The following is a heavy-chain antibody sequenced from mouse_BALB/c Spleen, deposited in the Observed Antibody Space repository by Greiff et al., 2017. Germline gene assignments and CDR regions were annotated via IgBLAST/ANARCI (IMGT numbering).Heavy chain of an antibody. CDR1: GYAFTNYL. J-gene: IGHJ3*01. CDR2: INPGSGGT. CDR3: ASGDPFAY. Sequence: LVESGAELVRPGTSVKVSCKASGYAFTNYLIEWVKQRPGQGLEWIGVINPGSGGTNYNEKFKGKATLTADKSSSTAYMQLSSLTSDDSAVYFCASGDPFAYWGQGTLVTVSA. D-gene: IGHD2-13*01. V-gene: IGHV1-54*01.